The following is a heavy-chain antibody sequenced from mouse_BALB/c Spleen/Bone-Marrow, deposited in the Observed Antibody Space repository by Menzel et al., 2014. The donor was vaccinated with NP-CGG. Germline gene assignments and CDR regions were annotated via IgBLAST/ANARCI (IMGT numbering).Heavy chain of an antibody. CDR2: IWSGGST. CDR1: GFSLTSYG. CDR3: ARKEFDY. V-gene: IGHV2-2*02. Sequence: QVQLQQSGPGLVQPSQSLSITCTVSGFSLTSYGVHWVRRSPGKGLEWLGVIWSGGSTDYNEAFISRLSIRKDNSKSQVSFKMYSLQANDTAIYYCARKEFDYWGQGTTLTVSS. J-gene: IGHJ2*01.